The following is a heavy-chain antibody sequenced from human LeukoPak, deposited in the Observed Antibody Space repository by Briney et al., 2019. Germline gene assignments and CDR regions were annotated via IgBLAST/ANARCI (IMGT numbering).Heavy chain of an antibody. J-gene: IGHJ4*02. Sequence: GGSLRLSCVASGFTFSSYGMSWVRQAPGKGLDWVSGISGSGSSTSYADSVKGRFTISRDNSKSTLYLQMNSLRAEDTAVYYCAKELHTSKDIVVVPAAPWDYWGQGTLVTVSS. CDR1: GFTFSSYG. CDR2: ISGSGSST. V-gene: IGHV3-23*01. CDR3: AKELHTSKDIVVVPAAPWDY. D-gene: IGHD2-2*01.